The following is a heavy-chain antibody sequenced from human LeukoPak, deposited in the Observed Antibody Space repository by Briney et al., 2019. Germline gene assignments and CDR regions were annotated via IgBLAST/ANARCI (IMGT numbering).Heavy chain of an antibody. D-gene: IGHD3-10*01. CDR1: GYTFTSYD. CDR3: ARGQYYYGSGSYDYHYYYYMDV. Sequence: ASVKVSCKASGYTFTSYDINWVRQATGQGLEWMGWMNPNSGNTGYAQKFQGRVTMTRNTSISTAYMELSSLRSEDTAVYYCARGQYYYGSGSYDYHYYYYMDVWGKGTTVTISS. CDR2: MNPNSGNT. J-gene: IGHJ6*03. V-gene: IGHV1-8*01.